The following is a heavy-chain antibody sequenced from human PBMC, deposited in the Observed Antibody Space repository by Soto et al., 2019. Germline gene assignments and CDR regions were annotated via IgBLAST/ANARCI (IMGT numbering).Heavy chain of an antibody. D-gene: IGHD3-3*01. Sequence: SETLSLTCTVSGGSISSGGYYWSWIRQHPGKGLEWIGYIYYSGSTYYNPSLKSRVTISVDTSKNQFSLKLSSVTAADTAVYYCARGDYDFWSGYYTGWFDPWGQGTLVTVSS. CDR3: ARGDYDFWSGYYTGWFDP. J-gene: IGHJ5*02. V-gene: IGHV4-31*03. CDR1: GGSISSGGYY. CDR2: IYYSGST.